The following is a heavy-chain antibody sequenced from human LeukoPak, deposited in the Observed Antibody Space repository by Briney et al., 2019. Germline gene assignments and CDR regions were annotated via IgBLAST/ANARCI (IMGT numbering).Heavy chain of an antibody. CDR1: GFVFSSYG. Sequence: GGSLRLSCAASGFVFSSYGIHWVRQAPGKGLEWVAFIRFDGSTTYYAESVKGRFIVSRDNSKFTAYLQVNSLRAEDTAVYYCSKESNYDSSGYFNWGQGTLVTVS. V-gene: IGHV3-30*02. CDR2: IRFDGSTT. D-gene: IGHD3-22*01. J-gene: IGHJ4*02. CDR3: SKESNYDSSGYFN.